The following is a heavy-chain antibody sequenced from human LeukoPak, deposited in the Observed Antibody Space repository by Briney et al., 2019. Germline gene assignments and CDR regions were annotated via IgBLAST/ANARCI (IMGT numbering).Heavy chain of an antibody. D-gene: IGHD3-10*01. CDR2: ISYDGSNK. Sequence: PGRSLRLSCAASGFTFSSYAMHWVRQAPGKGLEWVAVISYDGSNKYYADSVKGRFTISSDNSKNTLYLQMDSLRAEDTAVYYCARGGPGYYGSGSIRLDFGYWGQGTLVTVSS. J-gene: IGHJ4*02. CDR3: ARGGPGYYGSGSIRLDFGY. CDR1: GFTFSSYA. V-gene: IGHV3-30*04.